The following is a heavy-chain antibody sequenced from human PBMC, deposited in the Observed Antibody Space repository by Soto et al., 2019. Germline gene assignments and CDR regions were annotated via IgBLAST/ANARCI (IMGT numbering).Heavy chain of an antibody. V-gene: IGHV1-18*01. CDR1: GYTFTSYG. CDR3: AREYIAIIAARPDPYYYYGMDV. J-gene: IGHJ6*02. CDR2: ISAYNGNT. D-gene: IGHD6-6*01. Sequence: GASVKVSCKASGYTFTSYGISWVRQAPGQGLEWMGWISAYNGNTNYAQKLQGRVTMTTDTSTSTAYMELRSLRSDDTAVYYCAREYIAIIAARPDPYYYYGMDVWGQGTTVTVSS.